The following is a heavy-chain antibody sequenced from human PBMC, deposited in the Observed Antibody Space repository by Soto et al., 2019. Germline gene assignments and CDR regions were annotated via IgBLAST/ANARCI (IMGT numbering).Heavy chain of an antibody. D-gene: IGHD6-6*01. CDR2: ISSNGGST. CDR3: VKGLRIAARFDY. J-gene: IGHJ4*02. V-gene: IGHV3-64D*06. CDR1: GFTFSSYA. Sequence: ESLLLSFSASGFTFSSYAMHGVRQAPGKGLEYVSAISSNGGSTYYADSVKGRFTISRDNSKNTLYLQMSSLRAEDTAVYYCVKGLRIAARFDYWGQGTLVTVSS.